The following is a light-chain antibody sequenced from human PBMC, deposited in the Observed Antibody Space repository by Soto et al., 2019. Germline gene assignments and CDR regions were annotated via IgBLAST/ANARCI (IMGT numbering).Light chain of an antibody. CDR3: QQSSSYSPYT. V-gene: IGKV1-5*03. CDR2: KAS. CDR1: QTISTS. J-gene: IGKJ2*01. Sequence: DIQMTQSPSTLSASVGDRVTITCRASQTISTSLAWYQQKPGKAPRLLIYKASSLERGVPSRFSGSGSGTEFTLTIRSLQPDDFATYYCQQSSSYSPYTFGQGTRLEI.